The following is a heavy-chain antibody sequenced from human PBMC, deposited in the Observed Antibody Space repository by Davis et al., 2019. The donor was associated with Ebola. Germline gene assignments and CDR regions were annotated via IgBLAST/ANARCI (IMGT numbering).Heavy chain of an antibody. D-gene: IGHD4-17*01. CDR2: IYPGDSDT. CDR1: GYSFTSYW. V-gene: IGHV5-51*01. CDR3: ARRRVYGDHPGIYYGMDV. Sequence: GESLKISCKGSGYSFTSYWISWVRQMPGKGLEWMGIIYPGDSDTRYSPSFQGQVTISADKSISTAYLQWSSLKASDTAMYYCARRRVYGDHPGIYYGMDVWGQGTTVTVSS. J-gene: IGHJ6*02.